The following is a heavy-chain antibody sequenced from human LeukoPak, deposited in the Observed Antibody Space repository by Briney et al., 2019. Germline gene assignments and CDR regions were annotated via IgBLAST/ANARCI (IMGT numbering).Heavy chain of an antibody. V-gene: IGHV1-69*05. CDR2: IIPIFETA. CDR1: EGTIRNYT. D-gene: IGHD3-22*01. Sequence: SVKVSCKASEGTIRNYTITWVRQAPGQGLEWMGRIIPIFETANYAQKFQGRVTITTDESTSTAYMELSSLRSEDTAVYYCASDLYYFDSSDQRGSFDYWGPGTLVTVSS. J-gene: IGHJ4*02. CDR3: ASDLYYFDSSDQRGSFDY.